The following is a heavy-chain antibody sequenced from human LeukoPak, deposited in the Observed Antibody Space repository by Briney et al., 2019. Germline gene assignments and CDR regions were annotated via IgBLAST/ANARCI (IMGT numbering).Heavy chain of an antibody. D-gene: IGHD1-1*01. CDR2: IYTSGST. Sequence: SETLSLTCTVSGGSISSGSCYWSWIRQPAGKGLEWIGRIYTSGSTNYNPSLKSRVTISVDTSKNQFSLKLSSVTAADTAVYYCARDQTGTNDYWGQGTLVTVSS. CDR1: GGSISSGSCY. V-gene: IGHV4-61*02. CDR3: ARDQTGTNDY. J-gene: IGHJ4*02.